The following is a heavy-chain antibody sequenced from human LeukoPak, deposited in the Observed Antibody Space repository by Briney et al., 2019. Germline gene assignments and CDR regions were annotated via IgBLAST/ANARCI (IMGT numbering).Heavy chain of an antibody. Sequence: GGSLRLSCAASGFSFSSHWMFWVRQAPGRGLEWVANIKQDGSEKYYVDSVKGRFTISRDNAKNSPYLQMNSLRAEDTAIYYCARYYDFWSSIDYWGQGTLVTVSS. J-gene: IGHJ4*02. CDR1: GFSFSSHW. CDR3: ARYYDFWSSIDY. D-gene: IGHD3-3*01. V-gene: IGHV3-7*05. CDR2: IKQDGSEK.